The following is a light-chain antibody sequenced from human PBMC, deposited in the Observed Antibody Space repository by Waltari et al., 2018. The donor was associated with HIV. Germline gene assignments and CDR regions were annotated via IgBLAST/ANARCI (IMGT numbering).Light chain of an antibody. J-gene: IGKJ3*01. CDR1: QSLPSNY. Sequence: EIVLTQSPGTLSLSPGEGATLSCRASQSLPSNYLAWYLHKPGQAPRLLIYGASFRATGIPDRFSSSGSGTDFTLTISRLEPEDFATYFCQQYGSSATFGPGTKVDI. CDR2: GAS. V-gene: IGKV3-20*01. CDR3: QQYGSSAT.